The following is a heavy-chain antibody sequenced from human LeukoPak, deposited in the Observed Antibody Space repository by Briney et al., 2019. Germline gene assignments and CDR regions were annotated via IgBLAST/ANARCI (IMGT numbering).Heavy chain of an antibody. CDR1: GGSFSGYY. D-gene: IGHD2-8*01. CDR3: ARGAKWGGNWFDP. V-gene: IGHV4-34*01. CDR2: INHSGST. J-gene: IGHJ5*02. Sequence: SSETLSLTCAVYGGSFSGYYWSWIRQPPGKGLEWIGEINHSGSTNYNPSLKSRVTISVDTSKNQFSLKLSSVTAADTAVYYCARGAKWGGNWFDPWGRGTLVTVSS.